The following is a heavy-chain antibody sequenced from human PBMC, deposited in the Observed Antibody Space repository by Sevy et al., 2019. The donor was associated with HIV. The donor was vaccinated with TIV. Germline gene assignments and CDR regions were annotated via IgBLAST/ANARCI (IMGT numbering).Heavy chain of an antibody. CDR1: GYTFTAYY. J-gene: IGHJ4*02. V-gene: IGHV1-2*06. D-gene: IGHD3-22*01. Sequence: ASVKVTCQASGYTFTAYYVHWARQAPGQGLESMGRINPNSGGTNYAQRFQGRVTMTRDTSISTAYMELRGLRYDDTAVYHCARAYYYDSSAYYFDRWGQGTTVTVSS. CDR2: INPNSGGT. CDR3: ARAYYYDSSAYYFDR.